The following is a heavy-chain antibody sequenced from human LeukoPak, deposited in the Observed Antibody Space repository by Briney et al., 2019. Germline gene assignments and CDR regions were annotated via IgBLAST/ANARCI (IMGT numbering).Heavy chain of an antibody. CDR3: AELGITMIGGV. D-gene: IGHD3-10*02. Sequence: PGRSLRLSCAASGFTFSNYGMHWVRQAPGKGLEWVAAISYDGSNKYYADSVKGRFTISRDNSKNTLYLQMNSLRAEDTAVYYCAELGITMIGGVWGKGTTVTISS. CDR2: ISYDGSNK. CDR1: GFTFSNYG. V-gene: IGHV3-30*18. J-gene: IGHJ6*04.